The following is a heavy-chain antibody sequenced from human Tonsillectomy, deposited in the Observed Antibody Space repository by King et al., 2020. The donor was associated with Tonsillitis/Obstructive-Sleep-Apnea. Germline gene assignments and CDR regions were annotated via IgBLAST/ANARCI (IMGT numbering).Heavy chain of an antibody. D-gene: IGHD2-2*01. J-gene: IGHJ3*02. CDR3: AHFVVVPAATAFDI. CDR2: IYWDDDK. V-gene: IGHV2-5*02. Sequence: TLKESGPTLVKPPQTLTLTCTFSGFSLSTSGVGVGWIRQPPGKALEWLALIYWDDDKRYSPSLKSRLTITKDTSKNQVVLTMTNMDPVDTATYYCAHFVVVPAATAFDIWGQGTMVTVSS. CDR1: GFSLSTSGVG.